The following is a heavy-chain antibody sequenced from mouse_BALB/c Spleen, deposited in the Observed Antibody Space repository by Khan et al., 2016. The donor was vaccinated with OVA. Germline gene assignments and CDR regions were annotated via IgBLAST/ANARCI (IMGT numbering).Heavy chain of an antibody. CDR1: GYSITSRYG. D-gene: IGHD1-2*01. V-gene: IGHV3-2*02. CDR2: ISYSGNT. Sequence: VQLKQSGPGLVKPSQSLSLTCTVTGYSITSRYGWNWIRQFPGNKLEWMGYISYSGNTNYNPSLKSRISITRDTSKNQFFLQLNSVTTEDTATYYCARTARIKYWGQGTTLTVSS. J-gene: IGHJ2*01. CDR3: ARTARIKY.